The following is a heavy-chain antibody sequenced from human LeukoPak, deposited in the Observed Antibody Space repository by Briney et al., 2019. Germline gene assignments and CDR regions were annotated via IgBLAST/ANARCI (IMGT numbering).Heavy chain of an antibody. CDR1: GFTFSSYE. CDR2: ISSSGSTI. J-gene: IGHJ4*02. D-gene: IGHD2-15*01. V-gene: IGHV3-48*03. Sequence: GGSLRLSCAASGFTFSSYEMNWVRQAPGKGLEWVSYISSSGSTIYYADSVKGRFTISRDNSKNTLYLQMNSLRAEDTAVYYCAKNPGGGIQYYFDYWGQGTLVTVSS. CDR3: AKNPGGGIQYYFDY.